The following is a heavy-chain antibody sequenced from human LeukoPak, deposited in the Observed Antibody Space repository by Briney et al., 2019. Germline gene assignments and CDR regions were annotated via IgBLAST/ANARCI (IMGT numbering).Heavy chain of an antibody. V-gene: IGHV4-4*07. CDR3: ARGPALDYYYMDV. CDR1: GGSISSYY. CDR2: IYYSGST. Sequence: SETLSLTCTVSGGSISSYYWSWIRQPAGKGLEWIGRIYYSGSTNYNPSLKSRVTISVDTSKNQFSLKLSSVTAEDTAVYYCARGPALDYYYMDVWGKGTTVTVSS. J-gene: IGHJ6*03. D-gene: IGHD2-2*01.